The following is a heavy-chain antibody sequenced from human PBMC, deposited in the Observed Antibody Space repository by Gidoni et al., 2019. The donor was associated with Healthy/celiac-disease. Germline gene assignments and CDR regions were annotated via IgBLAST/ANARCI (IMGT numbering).Heavy chain of an antibody. CDR3: ARDRGRTMDV. CDR1: GFTFSSYA. Sequence: QVQLVESGGGVVQPGRSLGLSCPASGFTFSSYAMHWVRQAPGKGLEWVAVISYDGSNKYYADSVKGRFTISRDNSKNTLYLQMNSLRAEDTAVYYCARDRGRTMDVWGKGTTVTVSS. J-gene: IGHJ6*04. D-gene: IGHD2-15*01. CDR2: ISYDGSNK. V-gene: IGHV3-30-3*01.